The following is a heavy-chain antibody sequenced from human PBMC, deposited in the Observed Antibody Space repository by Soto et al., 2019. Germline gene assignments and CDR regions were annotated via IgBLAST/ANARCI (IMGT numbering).Heavy chain of an antibody. CDR3: ARGSRSGFDFHS. D-gene: IGHD3-3*01. V-gene: IGHV3-33*01. CDR1: GFTFSSYG. CDR2: IWDDGSNK. J-gene: IGHJ4*02. Sequence: QVQLVESGGGVVQPGRSLRLSCAASGFTFSSYGMHWVRQAPGKGLEWVAVIWDDGSNKYYADSVKGRFTISRDNSKTTRYLQLYSLRAADTAVYYCARGSRSGFDFHSWGQGTLVTVSS.